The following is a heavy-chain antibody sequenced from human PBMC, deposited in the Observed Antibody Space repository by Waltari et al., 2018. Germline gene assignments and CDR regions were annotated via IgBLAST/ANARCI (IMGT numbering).Heavy chain of an antibody. CDR3: AKDLGAYSSSWFPVDY. Sequence: QVQLVESGGGVVQPGRSLRLSCAASGFTFSTYGMYWVRQAPGKGLEWVAIISYDGSNKYYADSVKGRFTISRDNSKNTLYLQMNSLRAEDTAVYYCAKDLGAYSSSWFPVDYWGHGTLVTVSS. CDR2: ISYDGSNK. CDR1: GFTFSTYG. V-gene: IGHV3-30*18. D-gene: IGHD6-13*01. J-gene: IGHJ4*01.